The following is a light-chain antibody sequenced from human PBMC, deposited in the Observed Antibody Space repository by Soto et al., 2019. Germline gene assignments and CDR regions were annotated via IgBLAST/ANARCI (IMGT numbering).Light chain of an antibody. Sequence: QSVLTQPASVSGSPGQSITISCTGTCSDVGGYNYVSWYQQHPGKAPKLMIYDVSNRPSGVSNRFSGSKSGNTASRTTSGLQAEDEADYYCSSYTSSSTPVFGTGTKVTVL. CDR1: CSDVGGYNY. J-gene: IGLJ1*01. CDR2: DVS. V-gene: IGLV2-14*01. CDR3: SSYTSSSTPV.